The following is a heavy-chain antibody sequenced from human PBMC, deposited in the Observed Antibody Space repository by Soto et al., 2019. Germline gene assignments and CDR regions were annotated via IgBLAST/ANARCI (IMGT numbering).Heavy chain of an antibody. Sequence: SETLSLTCAVYGGFLSESYWTWIRQPPGKGLEWIGEINHVGGTNYNPSLKSRVTMSVDTSQNQFSLRLISVTAAGTAMYFCVRIRYQLPSSVLWLDPWGQGTPVTVSS. V-gene: IGHV4-34*01. J-gene: IGHJ5*02. CDR3: VRIRYQLPSSVLWLDP. CDR1: GGFLSESY. CDR2: INHVGGT. D-gene: IGHD3-16*01.